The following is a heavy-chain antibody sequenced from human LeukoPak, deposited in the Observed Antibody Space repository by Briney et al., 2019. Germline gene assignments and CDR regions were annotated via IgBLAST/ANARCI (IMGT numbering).Heavy chain of an antibody. CDR2: IFWNDDK. J-gene: IGHJ1*01. D-gene: IGHD2-21*02. CDR1: GFSFSTSRVG. CDR3: TQSAGIVVVTSEDEYFQH. Sequence: SGPTLVKPTQTLTLTCTFSGFSFSTSRVGVGWIRQPPGKALEWLALIFWNDDKRYSPSLESGLSITKDTSKDQVVLTMTNMDPADTATYYCTQSAGIVVVTSEDEYFQHWGKGSLVIVSS. V-gene: IGHV2-5*01.